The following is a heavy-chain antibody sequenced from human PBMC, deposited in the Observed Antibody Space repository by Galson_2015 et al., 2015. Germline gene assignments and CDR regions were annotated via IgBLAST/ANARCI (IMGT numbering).Heavy chain of an antibody. V-gene: IGHV3-30-3*01. J-gene: IGHJ6*02. Sequence: SLRLSCAASGFTFSSYAMHWVRQAPGKGLEWVAVISYDGSNKYYAHSVQGRFTISRDNSMNTLYLQMNSLRAEDTAVYYCARDGYCGGDCLLGGMDVWGQGTTVTVSS. CDR3: ARDGYCGGDCLLGGMDV. D-gene: IGHD2-21*02. CDR2: ISYDGSNK. CDR1: GFTFSSYA.